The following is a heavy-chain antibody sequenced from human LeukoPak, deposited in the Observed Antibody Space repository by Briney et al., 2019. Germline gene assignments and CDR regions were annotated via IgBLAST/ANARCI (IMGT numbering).Heavy chain of an antibody. J-gene: IGHJ4*02. V-gene: IGHV4-4*07. CDR1: GGSISSYY. Sequence: KPSETLSLTCTVSGGSISSYYWSWIRQPAGKGLEWIGRIYTSGSTNYNPSLKSRVTMSVDTSKNQFSLKLSSVTAADTAMYYCARAVAAAGTSPFDYWGQGTLVTVSS. CDR3: ARAVAAAGTSPFDY. D-gene: IGHD6-13*01. CDR2: IYTSGST.